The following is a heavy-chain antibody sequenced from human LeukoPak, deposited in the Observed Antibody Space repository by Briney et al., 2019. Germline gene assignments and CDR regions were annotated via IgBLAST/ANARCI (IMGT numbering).Heavy chain of an antibody. V-gene: IGHV4-4*07. D-gene: IGHD5-12*01. CDR2: MYSSGST. Sequence: SETLSLTCNVSGGSISGYYWHWLRQPAGTGLEWIGFMYSSGSTYYNPSLRSRVTMSVDTSKNQFSLKLRSVTAADTAVYYCARDMVASRPNKWFDPWGQGVLVTVSS. CDR3: ARDMVASRPNKWFDP. CDR1: GGSISGYY. J-gene: IGHJ5*02.